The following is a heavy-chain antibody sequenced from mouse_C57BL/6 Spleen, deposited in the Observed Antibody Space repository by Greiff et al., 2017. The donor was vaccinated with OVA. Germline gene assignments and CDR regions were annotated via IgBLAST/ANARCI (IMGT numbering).Heavy chain of an antibody. J-gene: IGHJ2*01. CDR3: ARDITTVVAFDY. V-gene: IGHV2-2*01. D-gene: IGHD1-1*01. CDR2: IWSGGST. Sequence: VKVVESGPGLVQPSQSLSITCTVSGFSLTSYGVHWVRQSPGKGLEWLGVIWSGGSTDYNAAFISRLSISKDNSKSQVFFKMNSLQADDTAIYYCARDITTVVAFDYWGQGTTLTVSS. CDR1: GFSLTSYG.